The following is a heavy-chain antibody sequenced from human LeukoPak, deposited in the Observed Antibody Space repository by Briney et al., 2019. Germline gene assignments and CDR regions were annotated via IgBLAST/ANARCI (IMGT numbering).Heavy chain of an antibody. J-gene: IGHJ4*02. CDR3: ARGRRYYYDSSGYFF. Sequence: SETLSLTCAVYGRSFSGYYWSWIRQPPGKGLEWIGEINHSGSTNYNPSLKSRVTISVDTSKNQFSLKLSSVTAADTAVYYCARGRRYYYDSSGYFFWGQGTLVTVSS. CDR2: INHSGST. CDR1: GRSFSGYY. D-gene: IGHD3-22*01. V-gene: IGHV4-34*01.